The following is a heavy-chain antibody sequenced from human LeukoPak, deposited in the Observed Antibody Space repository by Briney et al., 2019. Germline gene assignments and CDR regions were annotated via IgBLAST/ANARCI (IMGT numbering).Heavy chain of an antibody. CDR1: GGSISSSSYY. CDR2: IYYSGST. Sequence: PSETLSLTCTVSGGSISSSSYYWGWIRQPPGKGLEWIGSIYYSGSTYYNPSLKSRVTISVDTSKNQFSLKLSSVTAADTAVYYCATSTVTWEVDYWGQGTLVTVSS. D-gene: IGHD4-11*01. J-gene: IGHJ4*02. V-gene: IGHV4-39*01. CDR3: ATSTVTWEVDY.